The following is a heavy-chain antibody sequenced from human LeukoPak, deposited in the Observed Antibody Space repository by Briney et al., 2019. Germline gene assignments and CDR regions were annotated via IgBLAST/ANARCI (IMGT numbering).Heavy chain of an antibody. Sequence: SETLSLTCAVYGGSFSGYYWSWIRQPPGKGLEWIGEINHSGSTNYNPSLKSRVTISVDTSKSQFSLKLSSVTAADTAVYYCARGRANHYFDYWGQGTLVTVSS. CDR1: GGSFSGYY. CDR3: ARGRANHYFDY. J-gene: IGHJ4*02. V-gene: IGHV4-34*01. CDR2: INHSGST.